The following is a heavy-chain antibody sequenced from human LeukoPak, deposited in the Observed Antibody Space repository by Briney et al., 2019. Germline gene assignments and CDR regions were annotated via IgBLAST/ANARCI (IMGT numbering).Heavy chain of an antibody. V-gene: IGHV4-38-2*02. Sequence: SETLSLTCTVSGYSISSGYYWGWIRQPPGKGLEWIGSIYYSGSTYYNPSLKSRVTISVDTSKNQFSLKLSSVTAADTAVYYCARLYGDEGAFDIWGQGTMVTVSS. CDR2: IYYSGST. CDR3: ARLYGDEGAFDI. D-gene: IGHD7-27*01. J-gene: IGHJ3*02. CDR1: GYSISSGYY.